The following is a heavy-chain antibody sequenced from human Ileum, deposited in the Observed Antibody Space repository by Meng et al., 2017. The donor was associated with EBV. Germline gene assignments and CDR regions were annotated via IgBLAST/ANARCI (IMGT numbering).Heavy chain of an antibody. V-gene: IGHV4-34*02. CDR1: GGSFNAYY. CDR2: IFHSGHT. D-gene: IGHD5-18*01. J-gene: IGHJ5*02. Sequence: QVKLEQGGAGLLKPSETLSLTCEVSGGSFNAYYWIWIRQSPGGGLEWIGEIFHSGHTNYNPSLESRVSMSVATSKKQFSLLLSSVTAADSGLYFCARGREYTGQLDLWGLGTLVTVSS. CDR3: ARGREYTGQLDL.